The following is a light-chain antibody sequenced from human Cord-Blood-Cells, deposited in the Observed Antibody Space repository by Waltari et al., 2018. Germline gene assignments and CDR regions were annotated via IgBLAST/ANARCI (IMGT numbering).Light chain of an antibody. CDR3: SSYTSSSTRV. CDR2: DVS. J-gene: IGLJ2*01. V-gene: IGLV2-14*01. CDR1: SSYVGGYNY. Sequence: QSALTQPASVSGSPGQSITISCTGTSSYVGGYNYSSWYQQHPGKAPKLMIYDVSNRPSGVSNRFSGSKSGNTASLTISGLQAEDEADYYCSSYTSSSTRVFGGGTKLTVL.